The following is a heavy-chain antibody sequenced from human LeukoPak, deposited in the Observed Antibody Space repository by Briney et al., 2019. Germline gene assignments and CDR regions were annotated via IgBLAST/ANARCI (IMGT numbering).Heavy chain of an antibody. D-gene: IGHD1-26*01. CDR3: AKWDIYSGFYYIDS. Sequence: GGSLRLSCVASGFSFSNYWMTWVRQIPRKGPEWVASIKQDGSVKYYADSVKGRFAISRDNAKNSLYLQMNSLRAEDTARYYCAKWDIYSGFYYIDSWGQGTLATVSS. CDR2: IKQDGSVK. J-gene: IGHJ4*02. CDR1: GFSFSNYW. V-gene: IGHV3-7*01.